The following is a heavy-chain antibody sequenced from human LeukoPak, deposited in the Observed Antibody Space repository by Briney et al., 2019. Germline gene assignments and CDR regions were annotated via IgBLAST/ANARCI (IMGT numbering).Heavy chain of an antibody. Sequence: GGSLRLSCAASGVTFSSYWMSWVRQAPGKGLEWVANIKQDGSEKYYADSVKGRFTISRDNAKNSLYLQMNSLRAEDTAVYYCARDQHYFDYWGQGTLVTVSS. CDR2: IKQDGSEK. J-gene: IGHJ4*02. CDR3: ARDQHYFDY. V-gene: IGHV3-7*01. CDR1: GVTFSSYW.